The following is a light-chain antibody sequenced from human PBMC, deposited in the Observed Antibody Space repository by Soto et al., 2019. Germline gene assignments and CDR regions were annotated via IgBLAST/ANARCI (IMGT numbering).Light chain of an antibody. CDR1: QSVSGTY. V-gene: IGKV3-20*01. CDR3: QQYGSSPRT. Sequence: EIVLTQSPGTLSLSPGERASLSCRASQSVSGTYLAWYQQKAGQAPRLLIYGASTRATGIPDRFSGSGSGTAFTLTISRLEAEDFAVYYCQQYGSSPRTFGQGTKLEIK. J-gene: IGKJ2*01. CDR2: GAS.